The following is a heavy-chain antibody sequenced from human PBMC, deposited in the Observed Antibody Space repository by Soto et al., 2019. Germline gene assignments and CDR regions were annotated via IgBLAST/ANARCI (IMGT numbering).Heavy chain of an antibody. Sequence: GGSLRLSCAASGFTFSSYWMHWVRQAPGKGLVWVSRINSDGSSTSYADSVKGRFTISRGNANNTLYLQMTSLRAEDTAVYYCARVSSAFGRASYGYCSGGSCYPPDYYYYYYMDVWGKGTTVTVSS. J-gene: IGHJ6*03. CDR1: GFTFSSYW. CDR3: ARVSSAFGRASYGYCSGGSCYPPDYYYYYYMDV. V-gene: IGHV3-74*01. D-gene: IGHD2-15*01. CDR2: INSDGSST.